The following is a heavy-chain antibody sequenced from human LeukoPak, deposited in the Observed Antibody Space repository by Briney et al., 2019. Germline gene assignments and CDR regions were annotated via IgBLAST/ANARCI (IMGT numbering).Heavy chain of an antibody. Sequence: PSETLSLTCTVSGGSISTWYWSWIRQPPGKGLEWIGYISGSGNTNYNPSLKSRVTMSIDTSKNQFSLKLTSVTAADTATYYCARETSLAGFASGLGFNYWGQGILVTVSS. CDR1: GGSISTWY. CDR2: ISGSGNT. CDR3: ARETSLAGFASGLGFNY. V-gene: IGHV4-59*01. J-gene: IGHJ4*02. D-gene: IGHD6-19*01.